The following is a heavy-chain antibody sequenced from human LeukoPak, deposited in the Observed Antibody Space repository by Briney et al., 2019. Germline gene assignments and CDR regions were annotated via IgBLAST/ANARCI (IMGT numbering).Heavy chain of an antibody. V-gene: IGHV3-48*04. CDR2: ISSSSSTI. J-gene: IGHJ6*04. CDR3: ARDPYYGSGEMDV. CDR1: GFTFSSYS. Sequence: GGSLRLSCAASGFTFSSYSMNWVRQAPGKGLEWVSYISSSSSTIYYADSVKGRFTISRDNAKNSLYLQMNSLRAEDTAVYYCARDPYYGSGEMDVWGKGTTVTISS. D-gene: IGHD3-10*01.